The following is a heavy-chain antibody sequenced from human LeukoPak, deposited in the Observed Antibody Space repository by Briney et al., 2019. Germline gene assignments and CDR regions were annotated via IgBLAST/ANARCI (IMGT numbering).Heavy chain of an antibody. V-gene: IGHV3-74*01. CDR1: GFTFSSYW. Sequence: PGRSLRLSCAASGFTFSSYWMHWVRQAPGKGLVWVSRINTDGSSTSYADSVKGRFTISRDNAKNTLYLQMNSLRAEDTAVYYCASARVATAPFDYWGQGTLVTVSS. J-gene: IGHJ4*02. CDR2: INTDGSST. CDR3: ASARVATAPFDY. D-gene: IGHD5-12*01.